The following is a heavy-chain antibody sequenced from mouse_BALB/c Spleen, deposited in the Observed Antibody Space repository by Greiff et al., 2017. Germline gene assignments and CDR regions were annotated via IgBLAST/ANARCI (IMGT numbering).Heavy chain of an antibody. CDR2: IDPANGNT. CDR3: ARYPAYGNYGEGDY. Sequence: VTLKESGAELVKPGASVKLSCTASGFNIKDTYMHWVKQRPEQGLEWIGRIDPANGNTKYDPKFQGKATITADTSSNTAYLQLSSLTSEDTAVYYCARYPAYGNYGEGDYWGQGTSVTVSS. CDR1: GFNIKDTY. J-gene: IGHJ4*01. D-gene: IGHD2-10*02. V-gene: IGHV14-3*02.